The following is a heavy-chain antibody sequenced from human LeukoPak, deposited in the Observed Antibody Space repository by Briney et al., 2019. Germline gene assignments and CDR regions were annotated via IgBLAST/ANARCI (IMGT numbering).Heavy chain of an antibody. D-gene: IGHD3-9*01. CDR1: GFTFSATA. V-gene: IGHV3-73*01. Sequence: PGGSLRLSCAASGFTFSATAMHWVRQASGKGLEWVGRIRSKPKNYATAYGASVKGRVTISRDDSNNTAYLHINSLKTEDTAVYYCLATDKTGRTTPFDYWGQGTLVTVSS. CDR3: LATDKTGRTTPFDY. CDR2: IRSKPKNYAT. J-gene: IGHJ4*02.